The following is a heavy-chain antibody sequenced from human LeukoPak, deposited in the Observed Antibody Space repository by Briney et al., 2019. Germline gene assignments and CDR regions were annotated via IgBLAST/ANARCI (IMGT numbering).Heavy chain of an antibody. V-gene: IGHV1-18*01. J-gene: IGHJ3*02. Sequence: ASVKVSCKASGYTFATYGITWVRQAPGQGLEWMGWISGYNGDTNYVQSLQGRVTMTTDTSTTTAYMELRSLRSADTAVYYCAGMSVGGGETAAVGDIWGQGTLVTVSS. CDR3: AGMSVGGGETAAVGDI. D-gene: IGHD6-13*01. CDR2: ISGYNGDT. CDR1: GYTFATYG.